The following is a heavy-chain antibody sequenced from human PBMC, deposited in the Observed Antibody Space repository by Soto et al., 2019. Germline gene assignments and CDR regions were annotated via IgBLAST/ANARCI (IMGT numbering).Heavy chain of an antibody. J-gene: IGHJ4*02. CDR1: GFSVSRNY. Sequence: QLVETGGGLIQPGTSLTLSCAASGFSVSRNYMTWVRQAPGKGLEWVSFVYSGGATFYADSVKGRFILSRDDSQNTMYLQMHNLRAEDTAVYYCARVPGRLWGRGTLVTVAS. D-gene: IGHD3-10*01. CDR3: ARVPGRL. CDR2: VYSGGAT. V-gene: IGHV3-53*02.